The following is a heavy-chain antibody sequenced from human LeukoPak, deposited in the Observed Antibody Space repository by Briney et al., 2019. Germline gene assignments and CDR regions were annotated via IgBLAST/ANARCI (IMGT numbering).Heavy chain of an antibody. CDR1: GFTFSTYW. CDR2: INPDGSRT. J-gene: IGHJ4*02. D-gene: IGHD1-7*01. V-gene: IGHV3-74*01. Sequence: GGSLRLSCAASGFTFSTYWMHWVRQAPGKGLVWVSRINPDGSRTDYADSVKGRFTISRDNAKNTLYLQMNSLRADDTAVYYCARGGLELVDNWGQGTLATVSS. CDR3: ARGGLELVDN.